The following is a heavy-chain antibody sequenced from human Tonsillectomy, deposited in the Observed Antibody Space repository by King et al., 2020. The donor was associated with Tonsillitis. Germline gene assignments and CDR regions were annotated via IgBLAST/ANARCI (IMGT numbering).Heavy chain of an antibody. V-gene: IGHV3-21*01. CDR1: GFTFSSYT. Sequence: VQLVESGGGLVKPGGSLRLSCAASGFTFSSYTMNWVRQAPGKGLEWVSSISSSRGYIYYANSVKGRFTISRDNAKYLLYLQMNSLRAEDTAVYYCARAGDSSGYYFSIWGQGTMVTVSS. CDR2: ISSSRGYI. J-gene: IGHJ3*02. CDR3: ARAGDSSGYYFSI. D-gene: IGHD3-22*01.